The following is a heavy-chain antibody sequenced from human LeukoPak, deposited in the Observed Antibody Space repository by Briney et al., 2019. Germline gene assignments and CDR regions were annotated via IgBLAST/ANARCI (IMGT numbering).Heavy chain of an antibody. D-gene: IGHD2-2*01. CDR1: GYTLTELS. CDR2: FDPEDGET. J-gene: IGHJ3*02. CDR3: ARSHPYCSSTSCDAFDI. V-gene: IGHV1-24*01. Sequence: ASVKVSCKVSGYTLTELSMHWVRQAPGKGLEWMGGFDPEDGETIYAQKFQGRVTMTEDTSTDTAYMELSSLRSEDTAVYYCARSHPYCSSTSCDAFDIWGQGTMVTVSS.